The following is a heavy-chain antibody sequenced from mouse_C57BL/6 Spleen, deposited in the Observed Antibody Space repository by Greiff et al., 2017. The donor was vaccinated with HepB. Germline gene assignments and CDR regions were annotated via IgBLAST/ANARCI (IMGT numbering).Heavy chain of an antibody. V-gene: IGHV5-17*01. CDR2: ISSGSSTI. D-gene: IGHD1-1*01. CDR1: GFTFSDYG. CDR3: ARTVVAPKGY. Sequence: EVKVVESGGGLVKPGGSLKLSCAASGFTFSDYGMHWVRQAPEKGLEWVAYISSGSSTIYYADTVKGRFTISRDNAKNTLFLQMTSLRSEDTAMYYCARTVVAPKGYWGQGTSVTVSS. J-gene: IGHJ4*01.